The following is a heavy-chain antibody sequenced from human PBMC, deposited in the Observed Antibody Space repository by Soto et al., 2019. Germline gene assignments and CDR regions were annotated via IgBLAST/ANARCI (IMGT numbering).Heavy chain of an antibody. J-gene: IGHJ4*02. D-gene: IGHD1-1*01. CDR2: ISYDGSNK. Sequence: QVQLVESGGGVVQPGRSLRLSCAASGFTFSSYAMHWVRQAPGKGLEWVAVISYDGSNKYYADSVKGRFTISRDNSKNTLYLQMNSLRAEDTAVYYCARDVQGTTTYYFDYWGQGTLVTVSS. CDR3: ARDVQGTTTYYFDY. CDR1: GFTFSSYA. V-gene: IGHV3-30-3*01.